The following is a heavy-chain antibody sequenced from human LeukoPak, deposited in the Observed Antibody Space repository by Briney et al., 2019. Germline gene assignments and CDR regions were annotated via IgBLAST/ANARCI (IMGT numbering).Heavy chain of an antibody. CDR1: GFTFSSYW. Sequence: PGGSLRLSCAASGFTFSSYWMSWVRQAPGKGLEWVANIKRDGSEKYYVDSVKGRFTISRDNAKNSLYLQMNSLRAEDTAVYYCARASYSSGWYWFDPWGQGTLVTVSS. D-gene: IGHD6-19*01. CDR2: IKRDGSEK. J-gene: IGHJ5*02. CDR3: ARASYSSGWYWFDP. V-gene: IGHV3-7*01.